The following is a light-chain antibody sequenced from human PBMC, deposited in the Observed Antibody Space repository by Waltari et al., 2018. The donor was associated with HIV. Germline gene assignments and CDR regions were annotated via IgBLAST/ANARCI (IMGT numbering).Light chain of an antibody. CDR1: SVDVGHYKY. CDR2: DVS. V-gene: IGLV2-11*01. Sequence: QSALTQPRSVSESPGQSVTISCTGTSVDVGHYKYVSWYQQHPGKAPKLIIYDVSERSSGVPDRFAGSKSGSTASLTISGLQSEDEAHYYCCSYAGTFTWLFGGGTKLTVL. J-gene: IGLJ3*02. CDR3: CSYAGTFTWL.